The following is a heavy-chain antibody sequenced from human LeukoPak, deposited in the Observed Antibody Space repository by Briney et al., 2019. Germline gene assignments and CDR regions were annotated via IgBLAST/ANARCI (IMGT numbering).Heavy chain of an antibody. Sequence: ASVKVSCKASGYTFTGYYMHWVRQAPGQGLERMGWINPNSGGTNYAQKFQGWVTMTRDTSISTAYMELSRLRSDDTTVYYCARDGGSGSQDYWGRGTLVTVSS. CDR2: INPNSGGT. CDR3: ARDGGSGSQDY. D-gene: IGHD1-26*01. V-gene: IGHV1-2*04. CDR1: GYTFTGYY. J-gene: IGHJ4*02.